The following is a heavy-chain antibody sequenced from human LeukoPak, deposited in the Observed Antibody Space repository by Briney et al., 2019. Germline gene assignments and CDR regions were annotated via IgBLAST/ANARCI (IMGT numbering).Heavy chain of an antibody. V-gene: IGHV4-59*11. CDR1: GGSISSHY. D-gene: IGHD6-6*01. J-gene: IGHJ5*02. CDR2: IYNSEST. CDR3: ARVKGSNWFDP. Sequence: SETLSLTCTVSGGSISSHYWSWIRQPPGKGLEWIGYIYNSESTYYNPSLKSRVTISLDTSKNQFSLRLNSVTAADTAVYYCARVKGSNWFDPWGQGTLVTVSS.